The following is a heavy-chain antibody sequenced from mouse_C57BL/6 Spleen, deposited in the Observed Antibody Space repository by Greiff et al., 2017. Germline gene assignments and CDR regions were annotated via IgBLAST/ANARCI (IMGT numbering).Heavy chain of an antibody. CDR3: ARGFPTYYAMDY. D-gene: IGHD2-10*01. CDR1: GYTFTDYY. CDR2: INPYNGGT. V-gene: IGHV1-19*01. J-gene: IGHJ4*01. Sequence: VPLQQSGPVLVKPGASVKMSCKASGYTFTDYYMNWVKQSHGKSLEWIGVINPYNGGTSYNQKFKGKATLTVDKSSSTAYMELNSLTSEDSAVYYCARGFPTYYAMDYWGQGTSGTVSS.